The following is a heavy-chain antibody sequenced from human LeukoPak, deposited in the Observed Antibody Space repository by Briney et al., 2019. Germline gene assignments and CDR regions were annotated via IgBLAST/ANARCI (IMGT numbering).Heavy chain of an antibody. D-gene: IGHD6-13*01. CDR1: GGSLSSYF. Sequence: PSETPSLTCTVSGGSLSSYFWSWIRQPPGKGLEWIAYIYYSGSTNYNPSLKSRVTISVDTSKNQFSLKLSSVTAADTAVYYCARRPSSWFTSFDSWGQGTLVTVSS. CDR2: IYYSGST. CDR3: ARRPSSWFTSFDS. V-gene: IGHV4-59*01. J-gene: IGHJ4*02.